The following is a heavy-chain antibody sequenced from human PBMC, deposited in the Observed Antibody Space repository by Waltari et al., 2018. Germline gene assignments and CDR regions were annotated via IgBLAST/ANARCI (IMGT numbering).Heavy chain of an antibody. CDR1: GYTLTSYD. CDR3: ARVRTKPGRRYDY. J-gene: IGHJ4*02. V-gene: IGHV1-8*01. Sequence: VQLVQSGAEVRKPGASVRVSCQASGYTLTSYDINWVRQAPGQGLEWVAWMNPKNGNTGFAQKFQGRLTMTSDTSTHTAYMDLSSLTSADTAMYYCARVRTKPGRRYDYWGQGTLVTVTS. CDR2: MNPKNGNT. D-gene: IGHD1-26*01.